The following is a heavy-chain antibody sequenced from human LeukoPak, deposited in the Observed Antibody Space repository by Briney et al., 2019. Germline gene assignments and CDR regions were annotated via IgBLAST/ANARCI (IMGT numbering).Heavy chain of an antibody. J-gene: IGHJ4*02. Sequence: GGSLRLSCAACGFTFSSYAMSWVRQAPGKGLEWVSAISGSGGSTYYADSVKGRFTISRDNAKNSLYLQMNSLRAEDTAVYYCARALIAAAGNGDYWGQGTLVTVSS. CDR3: ARALIAAAGNGDY. CDR2: ISGSGGST. CDR1: GFTFSSYA. D-gene: IGHD6-13*01. V-gene: IGHV3-23*01.